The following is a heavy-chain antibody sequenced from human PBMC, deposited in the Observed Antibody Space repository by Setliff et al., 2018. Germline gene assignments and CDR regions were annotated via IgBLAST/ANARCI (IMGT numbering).Heavy chain of an antibody. D-gene: IGHD3-22*01. CDR1: GYKFNDYA. CDR3: ARINFYVSSGYYYAPDY. Sequence: ASVKVSCKTSGYKFNDYAISWVRQGPGQGLEWMGWISAYSGNTYYAQKLHDRVTLTTDTSTSTAYMELRSLGTDDTAVYYCARINFYVSSGYYYAPDYWGPGTLVTVSS. V-gene: IGHV1-18*01. CDR2: ISAYSGNT. J-gene: IGHJ4*02.